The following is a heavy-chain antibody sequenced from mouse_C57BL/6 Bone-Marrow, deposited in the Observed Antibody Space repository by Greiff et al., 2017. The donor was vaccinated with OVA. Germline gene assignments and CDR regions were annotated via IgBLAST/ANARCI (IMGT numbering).Heavy chain of an antibody. D-gene: IGHD1-1*01. J-gene: IGHJ4*01. Sequence: VQLQQPGAELVKPGASVKMSCKASGYTFTSYWITWVKQRPGQGLEWIGDIYPGSGSTNYNEKFKSKATLTVDTSSSTAYMQLSSLTSEDSAVYYCARSPTTVVATDYYAMDYWGQGTSVTVSS. V-gene: IGHV1-55*01. CDR1: GYTFTSYW. CDR3: ARSPTTVVATDYYAMDY. CDR2: IYPGSGST.